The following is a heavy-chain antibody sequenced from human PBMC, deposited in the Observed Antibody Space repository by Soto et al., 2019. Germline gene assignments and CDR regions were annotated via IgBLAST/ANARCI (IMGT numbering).Heavy chain of an antibody. CDR3: ARGVVVVPAALLMYYYYYMDV. V-gene: IGHV1-3*01. J-gene: IGHJ6*03. CDR2: INAGNGNT. D-gene: IGHD2-2*01. CDR1: GYTFTSYA. Sequence: ASVKVSCKASGYTFTSYAMHWVRQAPGQRLEWMGWINAGNGNTKYSQKFQGRVTITRDTSASTAYMELSSLRSEDTAVYYCARGVVVVPAALLMYYYYYMDVWGKGTTVTVSS.